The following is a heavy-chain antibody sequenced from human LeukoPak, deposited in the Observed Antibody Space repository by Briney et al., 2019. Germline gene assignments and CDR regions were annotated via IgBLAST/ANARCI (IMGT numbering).Heavy chain of an antibody. J-gene: IGHJ4*02. Sequence: GGSLRLSCAASGFTFSSHWMSWVRQAPGKGLEWVANIRGDESEKYYVDSVKGRFTISRDNANNSLFLQMNSLRAEDTAVYYCARDSRYSRGVGDFDYWGQGTLVSVSS. CDR1: GFTFSSHW. CDR3: ARDSRYSRGVGDFDY. CDR2: IRGDESEK. D-gene: IGHD5-18*01. V-gene: IGHV3-7*03.